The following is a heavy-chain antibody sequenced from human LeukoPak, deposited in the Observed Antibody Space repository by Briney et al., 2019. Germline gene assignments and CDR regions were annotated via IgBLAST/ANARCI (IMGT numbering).Heavy chain of an antibody. CDR2: ISSSSSYI. D-gene: IGHD1-26*01. V-gene: IGHV3-21*01. CDR3: AREGSSGSYRRYYFDY. Sequence: GGSLRLSCEVSGFTFSSYHMNWVRQAPGKGLEWVSSISSSSSYIYYADSVKGRFTISRDNAKNSLYLQMNSLRAEDTAVYYCAREGSSGSYRRYYFDYWGQGTLVTVSS. CDR1: GFTFSSYH. J-gene: IGHJ4*02.